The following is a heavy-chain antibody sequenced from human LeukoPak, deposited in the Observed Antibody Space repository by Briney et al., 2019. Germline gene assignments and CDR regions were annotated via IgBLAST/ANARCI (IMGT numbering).Heavy chain of an antibody. CDR3: ARDRGRIHPGVYYYYYMDV. Sequence: GGSLRLSCAASGFTFSSYSMNWVRQAPGKGLEWVSYISSSSSTIYYADSVKGRFTISRDNAKNSLYLQMNSLRAEDTAVYYCARDRGRIHPGVYYYYYMDVWGKGTTVTVS. CDR1: GFTFSSYS. CDR2: ISSSSSTI. J-gene: IGHJ6*03. D-gene: IGHD3-10*01. V-gene: IGHV3-48*01.